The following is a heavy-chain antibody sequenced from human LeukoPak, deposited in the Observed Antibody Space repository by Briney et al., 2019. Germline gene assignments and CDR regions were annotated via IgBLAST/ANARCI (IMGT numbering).Heavy chain of an antibody. D-gene: IGHD3-10*01. CDR3: ASSPYGLDFDY. Sequence: SETLSLTCTVSGGSIRSSYYYWGWIRQPPGKGLEWIGEIYHSGSTNYNPSLKSRVTISVDKSKNQFSLKLSSVTAADTAVYYCASSPYGLDFDYWGQGTLVTVSS. J-gene: IGHJ4*02. V-gene: IGHV4-39*07. CDR2: IYHSGST. CDR1: GGSIRSSYYY.